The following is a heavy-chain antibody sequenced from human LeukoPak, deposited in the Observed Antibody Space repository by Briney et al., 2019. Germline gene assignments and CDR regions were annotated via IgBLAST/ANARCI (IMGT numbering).Heavy chain of an antibody. CDR2: ISYDGSNK. V-gene: IGHV3-30*03. J-gene: IGHJ4*02. CDR1: GFTFSSYG. CDR3: TRVKWSFDY. Sequence: GGSLRLSCAASGFTFSSYGAYWVRQAPGKGLEWVAIISYDGSNKFYADSVKGRFTISRDNSKNTLYLQMNSLRAEDTAVYYCTRVKWSFDYWGQGTLVTVSS. D-gene: IGHD2-15*01.